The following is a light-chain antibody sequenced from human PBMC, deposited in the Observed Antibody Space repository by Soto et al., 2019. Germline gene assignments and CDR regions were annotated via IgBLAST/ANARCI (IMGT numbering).Light chain of an antibody. CDR2: AAS. V-gene: IGKV1-27*01. J-gene: IGKJ5*01. CDR1: QGIINY. Sequence: DILMTQYPSSLSASVGDSLTITCRASQGIINYLGWYQQKPGKVPKLLLYAASTLQSGVPTRFSGSGSGTYFTLTISSLQPEDGATYYCQQYSNLITFGQGTRLEIK. CDR3: QQYSNLIT.